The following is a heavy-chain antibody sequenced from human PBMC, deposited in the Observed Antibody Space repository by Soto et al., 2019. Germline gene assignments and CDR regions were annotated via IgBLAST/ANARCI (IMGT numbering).Heavy chain of an antibody. V-gene: IGHV3-30*02. CDR2: MSYDGSDT. Sequence: XGSLRLSCVGSGFIFSNNGMHWVRQTPGKGLEWVAFMSYDGSDTSYADSVKGRFTISRDNSKNTLFLHMSNLRAEDTAMYYCTIVRVADSALDHWGQGTLVTVSS. J-gene: IGHJ4*02. D-gene: IGHD3-10*02. CDR1: GFIFSNNG. CDR3: TIVRVADSALDH.